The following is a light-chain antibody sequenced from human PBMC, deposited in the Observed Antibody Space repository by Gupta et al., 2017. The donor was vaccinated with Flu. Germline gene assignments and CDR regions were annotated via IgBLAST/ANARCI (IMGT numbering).Light chain of an antibody. Sequence: ITISCTGTRSDIGAYDYVCWYRQSAGRAPKLMIYDVSNRPAGISDRFSGSKSGNTASLTISGLQAEDAADYYCGSYSATGDLALFGGGTKVTVL. J-gene: IGLJ2*01. V-gene: IGLV2-14*04. CDR1: RSDIGAYDY. CDR2: DVS. CDR3: GSYSATGDLAL.